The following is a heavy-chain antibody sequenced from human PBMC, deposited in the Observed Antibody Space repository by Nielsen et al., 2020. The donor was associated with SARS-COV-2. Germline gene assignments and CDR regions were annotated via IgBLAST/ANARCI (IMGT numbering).Heavy chain of an antibody. J-gene: IGHJ6*02. CDR1: GFTFSNAW. CDR3: AKDSPYYDFWSGYPSGGMDV. V-gene: IGHV3-15*01. CDR2: IKSKTDGGTT. Sequence: GGSLRLSCAASGFTFSNAWMSWVRQAPGKGLEWVGRIKSKTDGGTTDYAAPVKGRFTISRDNSKNTLYLQMNSLRAEDTAVYYCAKDSPYYDFWSGYPSGGMDVWGQGTTVTVSS. D-gene: IGHD3-3*01.